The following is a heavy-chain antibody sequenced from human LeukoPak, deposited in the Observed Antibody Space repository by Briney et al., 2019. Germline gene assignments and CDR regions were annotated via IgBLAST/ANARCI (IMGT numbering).Heavy chain of an antibody. CDR1: GGSISSSRYY. Sequence: SETLSLTCTVSGGSISSSRYYWGWIRQPPGKGLEWIGSIYYSGSTYYNPSLRSRVTISVDTSKNQFSLKLSSVTAADTAVYYCAKQGLGAFGEPFDYWGQGTLVTVSS. J-gene: IGHJ4*02. CDR2: IYYSGST. D-gene: IGHD3-10*01. V-gene: IGHV4-39*01. CDR3: AKQGLGAFGEPFDY.